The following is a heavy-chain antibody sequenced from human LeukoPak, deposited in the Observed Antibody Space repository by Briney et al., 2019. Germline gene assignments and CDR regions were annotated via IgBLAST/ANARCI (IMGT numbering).Heavy chain of an antibody. CDR2: MNPNSGNT. CDR3: AREFWAIAAHRMNYYYYYMDG. D-gene: IGHD6-13*01. Sequence: GASVKVSCKASGYTFTSYDINWVRQATGQGLEWMGWMNPNSGNTGYAQKFQGRVTMTRNTSISTAYMELSSLRSEDTAVYYCAREFWAIAAHRMNYYYYYMDGWGKGTTVTVSS. CDR1: GYTFTSYD. V-gene: IGHV1-8*01. J-gene: IGHJ6*03.